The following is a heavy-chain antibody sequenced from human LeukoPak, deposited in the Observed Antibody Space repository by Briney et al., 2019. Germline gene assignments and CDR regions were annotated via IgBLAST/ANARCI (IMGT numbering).Heavy chain of an antibody. CDR3: ARLSIAAAGTLNY. CDR2: IDSGSSTI. J-gene: IGHJ4*02. Sequence: GGSLRLSCAASGFTFSTYSMNWVRQAPGGGLEWVSYIDSGSSTIYYADSVKGRFTVSRDNAKNSLYLQMNSLRAEDTAVYYCARLSIAAAGTLNYWGQGTLVTVSS. D-gene: IGHD6-13*01. V-gene: IGHV3-48*04. CDR1: GFTFSTYS.